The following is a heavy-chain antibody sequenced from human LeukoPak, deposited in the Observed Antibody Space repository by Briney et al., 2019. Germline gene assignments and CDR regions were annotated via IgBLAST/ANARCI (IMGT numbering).Heavy chain of an antibody. J-gene: IGHJ4*02. Sequence: GGSLRLSCVGSGFTFSSSWMGWVRQAPGKGLEWVANIKQDETEKYYADSVKGRFTVSRDNAKNSMYLQMDSLRVEDTAMYYCARDAEDCYDSRYFDYWGQGTLVTVSS. D-gene: IGHD3-22*01. V-gene: IGHV3-7*03. CDR3: ARDAEDCYDSRYFDY. CDR1: GFTFSSSW. CDR2: IKQDETEK.